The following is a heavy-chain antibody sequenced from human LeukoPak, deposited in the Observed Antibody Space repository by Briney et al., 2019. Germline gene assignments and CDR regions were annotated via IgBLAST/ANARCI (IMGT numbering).Heavy chain of an antibody. CDR2: IYTSGST. D-gene: IGHD3-10*01. J-gene: IGHJ5*02. CDR1: GGSISTYY. CDR3: ARDSGTPGEVKFAP. Sequence: SETLSLTCTVSGGSISTYYWSWIRQPPGKGLEWIGRIYTSGSTTYNPSLKSRLTISIDTSKNQFSLKLSSVTAADTAVYYCARDSGTPGEVKFAPWGQGTLFTVSS. V-gene: IGHV4-4*07.